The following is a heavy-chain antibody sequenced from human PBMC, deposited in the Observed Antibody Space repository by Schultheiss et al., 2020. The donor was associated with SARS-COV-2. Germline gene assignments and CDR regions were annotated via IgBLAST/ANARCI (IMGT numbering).Heavy chain of an antibody. Sequence: GGSLRLSCAASGFTFSSYWMSWVRQAPGKGLEWVANIKQDGSEKYYVDSVKGRFTISRDNAKNSLYLQMNSLRTEDTALYYCAKDYYYYDSSGSNYLGYWGQGTLVTVSS. J-gene: IGHJ4*02. CDR3: AKDYYYYDSSGSNYLGY. V-gene: IGHV3-7*03. CDR1: GFTFSSYW. D-gene: IGHD3-22*01. CDR2: IKQDGSEK.